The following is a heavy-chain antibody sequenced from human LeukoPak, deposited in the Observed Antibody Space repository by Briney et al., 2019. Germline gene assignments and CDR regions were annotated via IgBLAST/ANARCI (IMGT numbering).Heavy chain of an antibody. CDR3: ARDWCCGEYSWFDP. J-gene: IGHJ5*02. CDR1: GFTFSSYW. D-gene: IGHD3-10*01. Sequence: GGSLRLSCAASGFTFSSYWMSWVRQAPGKGLEWVANIKQDGSDKYYVDSVKGRFTISRDNAKNFLYLQMNSLRAEDTAVYYCARDWCCGEYSWFDPWGQGTLVTVSS. V-gene: IGHV3-7*01. CDR2: IKQDGSDK.